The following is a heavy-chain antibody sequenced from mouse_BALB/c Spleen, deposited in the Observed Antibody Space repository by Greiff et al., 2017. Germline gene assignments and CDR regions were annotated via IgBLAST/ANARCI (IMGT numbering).Heavy chain of an antibody. D-gene: IGHD2-4*01. Sequence: VQLQQSGAELMKPGASVKISCKATGYTFSSYWIEWVKQRPGHGLEWIGEILPGSGSTNYNEKFKGKATFTADTSSNTAYMQLSSLTSEDSAVYYCARAPIYYDYGGYAMDYWGQGTSVTVSS. V-gene: IGHV1-9*01. CDR3: ARAPIYYDYGGYAMDY. J-gene: IGHJ4*01. CDR2: ILPGSGST. CDR1: GYTFSSYW.